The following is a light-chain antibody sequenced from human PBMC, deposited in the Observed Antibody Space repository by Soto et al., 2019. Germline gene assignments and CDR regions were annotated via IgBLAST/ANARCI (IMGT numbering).Light chain of an antibody. CDR2: GAS. Sequence: EIVMTQSPAILSVSPGERATLSCRASQSFSSNLAWFQQKPGQTPRLLFNGASTRATGIPARFTGSGSGTEFILTISSLQSEDFAVYYCQQYDIWPPTFGQGTKVDIK. CDR1: QSFSSN. J-gene: IGKJ1*01. V-gene: IGKV3-15*01. CDR3: QQYDIWPPT.